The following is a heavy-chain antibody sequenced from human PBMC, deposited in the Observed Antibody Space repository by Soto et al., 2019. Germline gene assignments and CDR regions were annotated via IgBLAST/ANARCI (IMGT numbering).Heavy chain of an antibody. CDR2: IWYDGSNK. D-gene: IGHD2-21*01. V-gene: IGHV3-33*01. Sequence: PGGSLRLSCAASGFTFSSYGMHWVRQAPGKGLEWVAVIWYDGSNKYYADSVKGRFTISRDNSKNTLYLQMNSLRAEDTAVYYCASGGIFPENYFDYWGQGTLVTVSS. CDR1: GFTFSSYG. CDR3: ASGGIFPENYFDY. J-gene: IGHJ4*02.